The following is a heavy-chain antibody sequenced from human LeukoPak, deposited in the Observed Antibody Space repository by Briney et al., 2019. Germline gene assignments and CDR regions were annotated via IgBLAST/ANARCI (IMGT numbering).Heavy chain of an antibody. J-gene: IGHJ4*02. CDR1: GGTFSSYA. CDR3: ARLKVGATYYFDY. D-gene: IGHD1-26*01. CDR2: IIPIFGTA. V-gene: IGHV1-69*13. Sequence: EASVKVSCKASGGTFSSYAISWVRQAPGQGLEWMGGIIPIFGTANYAQKSQGRVTITADESTSTAYMELSSLRSEDTAVYYCARLKVGATYYFDYWGQGTLVTVSS.